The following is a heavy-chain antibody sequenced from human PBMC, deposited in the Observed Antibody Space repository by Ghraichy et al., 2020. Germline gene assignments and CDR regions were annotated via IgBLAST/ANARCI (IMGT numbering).Heavy chain of an antibody. J-gene: IGHJ4*02. D-gene: IGHD1-14*01. CDR1: GYSISSGYY. V-gene: IGHV4-38-2*02. CDR3: ARAERSIAPIGY. Sequence: SETLSLTCTVSGYSISSGYYWDWIRPPPGTGLEWIGSIYHSGSTFYNQSLRSRVTISVDTSKNQFSLKLSTVTAADTAVYYCARAERSIAPIGYWGQGTLVTVSS. CDR2: IYHSGST.